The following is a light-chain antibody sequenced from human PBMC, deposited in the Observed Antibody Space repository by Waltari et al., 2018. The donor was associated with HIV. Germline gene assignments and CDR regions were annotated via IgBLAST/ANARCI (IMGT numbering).Light chain of an antibody. CDR3: MSYISSATPE. CDR1: SSDLDNFKS. J-gene: IGLJ3*02. V-gene: IGLV2-14*01. Sequence: QSALTQPASVSGSPGQSITISCTGTSSDLDNFKSVSWYQHHPGKAPQVIIYEVSNRPSGVSYRFSGSKSGHTASLTISGLQAEDEADYFCMSYISSATPEFGGGTKLTVL. CDR2: EVS.